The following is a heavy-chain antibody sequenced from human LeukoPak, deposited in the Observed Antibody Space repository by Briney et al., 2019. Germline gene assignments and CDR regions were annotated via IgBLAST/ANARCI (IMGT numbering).Heavy chain of an antibody. CDR1: GFTFSSYA. D-gene: IGHD4-23*01. CDR2: ISYDGSNK. V-gene: IGHV3-30-3*01. CDR3: VSGPTTVVTHFDY. J-gene: IGHJ4*02. Sequence: PGGSLRLSCAASGFTFSSYAMHWVRQAPGKGLEWVAVISYDGSNKYYADSVKGRFTISRDNSKNTLYLQMNSLRAEDTAVYYCVSGPTTVVTHFDYWGQGTLVTVSS.